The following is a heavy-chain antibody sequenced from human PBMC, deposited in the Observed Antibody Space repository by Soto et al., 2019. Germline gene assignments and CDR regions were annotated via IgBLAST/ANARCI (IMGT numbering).Heavy chain of an antibody. CDR3: ARDPYSGSYSYFDY. V-gene: IGHV3-33*01. Sequence: QVQLVESGGGVVQPGRSLRLSCAASGFTFSSYGMHWVRQAPGKGLEWVAVIWYDGSNKYYADSVKGRFTISRDNSKNTLYLQMNSLRAEDTAVYYCARDPYSGSYSYFDYWGQGTLVTVSS. D-gene: IGHD1-26*01. CDR1: GFTFSSYG. J-gene: IGHJ4*02. CDR2: IWYDGSNK.